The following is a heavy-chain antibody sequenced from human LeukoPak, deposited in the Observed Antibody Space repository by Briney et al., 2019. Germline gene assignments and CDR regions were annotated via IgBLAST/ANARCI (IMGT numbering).Heavy chain of an antibody. D-gene: IGHD3-9*01. V-gene: IGHV3-30*03. CDR1: GFTFSSYG. J-gene: IGHJ1*01. CDR3: ARDPTENYDILTGFYAEYFQH. CDR2: ISYDGSNK. Sequence: GGSLRLSCAASGFTFSSYGMHWVRQAPGKGLEWVAVISYDGSNKYYADSVKGRFTISRDNSKNTLYLQMNSLRAEDTAVYYCARDPTENYDILTGFYAEYFQHWGQGTLVTVSS.